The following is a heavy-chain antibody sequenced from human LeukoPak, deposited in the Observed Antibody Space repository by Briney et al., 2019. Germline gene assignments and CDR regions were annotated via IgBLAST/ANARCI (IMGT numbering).Heavy chain of an antibody. CDR1: GFTFSSYA. V-gene: IGHV3-74*01. D-gene: IGHD3-22*01. J-gene: IGHJ4*02. CDR2: ISDGGSTT. Sequence: GGSLRLSCAASGFTFSSYAMHWVRQAPGKGLVWVSRISDGGSTTTYADSVKGRFTISRDNAKNTLYLQMNGLRAEDTAVYYCSRSAYYDGSGNYYDYWGQGTLVTVSS. CDR3: SRSAYYDGSGNYYDY.